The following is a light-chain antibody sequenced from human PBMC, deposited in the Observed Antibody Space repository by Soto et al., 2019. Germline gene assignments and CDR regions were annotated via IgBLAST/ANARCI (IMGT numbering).Light chain of an antibody. Sequence: QPVSVSGSPGQSIAISCTGTSSDVGGYNYVSWYQQHPGKAPKLMIYDVSNRPSGVSNRFSGSKSGNTASLTISGLQAEDEADYYCCSYTTSSTYVFGTGTKLTVL. CDR1: SSDVGGYNY. V-gene: IGLV2-14*03. J-gene: IGLJ1*01. CDR2: DVS. CDR3: CSYTTSSTYV.